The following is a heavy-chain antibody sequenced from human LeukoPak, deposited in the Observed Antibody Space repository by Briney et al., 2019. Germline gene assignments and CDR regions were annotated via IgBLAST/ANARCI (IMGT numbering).Heavy chain of an antibody. J-gene: IGHJ5*02. CDR3: ARGPRFGELLWHWFDP. CDR2: MYHSGST. D-gene: IGHD3-10*01. V-gene: IGHV4-38-2*02. Sequence: SETLSLTCTVSGYSISSGHYWGWIRQPPEKGLEWIGSMYHSGSTYYNPPLKSRVTISEDTSKNQFSLRLRSVTAADTAVYYCARGPRFGELLWHWFDPWGQGTLVTVSS. CDR1: GYSISSGHY.